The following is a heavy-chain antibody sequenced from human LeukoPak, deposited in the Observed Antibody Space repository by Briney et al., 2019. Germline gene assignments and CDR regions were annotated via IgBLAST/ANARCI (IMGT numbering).Heavy chain of an antibody. CDR2: INPSGGST. CDR1: GYTFTSYY. CDR3: TSRGEQQPATPFDY. D-gene: IGHD6-13*01. V-gene: IGHV1-46*03. J-gene: IGHJ4*02. Sequence: ASVKVSCKASGYTFTSYYMHWVRQAPGQGLEWMGIINPSGGSTSYAQKFQGRVTMTRDTSTSTVYMELSSLRADDTAVYYCTSRGEQQPATPFDYWGQGTLVTVSS.